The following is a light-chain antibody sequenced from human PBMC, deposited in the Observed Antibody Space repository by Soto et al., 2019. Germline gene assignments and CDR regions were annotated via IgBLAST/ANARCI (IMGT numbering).Light chain of an antibody. V-gene: IGLV2-14*03. CDR1: SSDIGAYNF. Sequence: QSALTQPASVSGSPGQAITISCTGTSSDIGAYNFVSWYQQHPGKAPKLMLYDVNIRPSGVSNRFSGSKSGNTASLTISGLQGEDEDDYYCTSWTTSTTMIFGGGTQLTVL. CDR2: DVN. J-gene: IGLJ2*01. CDR3: TSWTTSTTMI.